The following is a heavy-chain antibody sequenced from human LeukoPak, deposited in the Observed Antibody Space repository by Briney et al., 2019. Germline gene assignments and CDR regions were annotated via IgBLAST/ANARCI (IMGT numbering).Heavy chain of an antibody. J-gene: IGHJ4*02. CDR1: GYTFTSYA. D-gene: IGHD3-16*02. CDR3: ARGSGYPTAYFDY. CDR2: INAGNGNT. V-gene: IGHV1-3*01. Sequence: ASVKVSCKASGYTFTSYAMHWVRQAPGQRLEWMGWINAGNGNTKYSQKFQGRVTITRDTSASTAYMELSSLRSEDTAVYYYARGSGYPTAYFDYWGQGTLVTVSS.